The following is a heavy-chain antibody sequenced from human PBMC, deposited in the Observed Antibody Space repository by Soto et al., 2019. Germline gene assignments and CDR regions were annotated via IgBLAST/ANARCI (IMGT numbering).Heavy chain of an antibody. CDR1: GFTFSNAW. J-gene: IGHJ4*02. CDR3: ASQLGCSSTSCYESRVDFDY. D-gene: IGHD2-2*01. Sequence: EVQLVESGGGLVKPGGCLRLSCAASGFTFSNAWMSWVRQAPGKGLEWVGRIKGITDGATADYAAPVKGRFTISRDESKNTLYLQMNSLRAEDTAVYYCASQLGCSSTSCYESRVDFDYWGQGTLVTVSS. CDR2: IKGITDGATA. V-gene: IGHV3-15*01.